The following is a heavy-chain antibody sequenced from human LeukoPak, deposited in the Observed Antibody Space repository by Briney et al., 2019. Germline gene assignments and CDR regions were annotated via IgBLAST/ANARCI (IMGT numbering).Heavy chain of an antibody. CDR2: IYPGDSDS. V-gene: IGHV5-51*01. Sequence: GGSLEISCKRSGYIFISYWIGWVRQVPGKGLEGMGIIYPGDSDSRYSPSFQGQVTISADKSISTASLQWMSLKASDTAMYYCARLYALGYCSSSSCYASVYWFDPWGQGTLVTVSS. CDR3: ARLYALGYCSSSSCYASVYWFDP. D-gene: IGHD2-2*01. J-gene: IGHJ5*02. CDR1: GYIFISYW.